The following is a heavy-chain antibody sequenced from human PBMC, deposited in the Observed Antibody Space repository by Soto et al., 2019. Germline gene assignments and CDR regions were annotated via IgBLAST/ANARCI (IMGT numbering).Heavy chain of an antibody. J-gene: IGHJ6*02. CDR2: ISAYNGNT. V-gene: IGHV1-18*04. Sequence: ASVKVSCKASGYTFTSYGISWVRQAPGQGLEWMGWISAYNGNTNYAQKLQGRVTMTTDTSTSTAYMGLRSLRSDDTAVYYCARPLLPYCSSTSCYYYYGMDVWGQGTTVTVSS. CDR1: GYTFTSYG. CDR3: ARPLLPYCSSTSCYYYYGMDV. D-gene: IGHD2-2*01.